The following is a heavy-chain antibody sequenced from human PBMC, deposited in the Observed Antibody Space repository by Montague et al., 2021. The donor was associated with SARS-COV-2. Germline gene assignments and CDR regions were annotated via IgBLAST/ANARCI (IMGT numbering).Heavy chain of an antibody. CDR3: ARLGLQLLGGHYFDY. D-gene: IGHD5-24*01. V-gene: IGHV4-59*08. Sequence: SETLSLTCTVSGGSISSYYWSWIRQPPGKGLEWIGYIYYSGSTNCNPSLKSRVTTSVDTSKNQFSLRLSSVTVADTAVYYCARLGLQLLGGHYFDYWGQGTLVTVSS. CDR2: IYYSGST. J-gene: IGHJ4*02. CDR1: GGSISSYY.